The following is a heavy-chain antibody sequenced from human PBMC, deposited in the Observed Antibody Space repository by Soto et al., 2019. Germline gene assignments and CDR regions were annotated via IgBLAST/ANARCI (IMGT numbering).Heavy chain of an antibody. CDR1: GFTFDDYA. D-gene: IGHD3-3*01. CDR2: ISWNGDSK. Sequence: GGSLRLSCAASGFTFDDYAMHWVRQTPGKGLEWVSGISWNGDSKTYADSVQGRFTISRDNAKNSLYLQMDSLRAEDTAFYYFAKDGKTFTTPNGGQGTLVTVSS. CDR3: AKDGKTFTTPN. J-gene: IGHJ4*02. V-gene: IGHV3-9*01.